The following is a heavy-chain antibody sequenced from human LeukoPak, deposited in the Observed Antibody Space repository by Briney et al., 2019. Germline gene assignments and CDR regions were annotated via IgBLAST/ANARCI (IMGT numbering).Heavy chain of an antibody. V-gene: IGHV4-59*01. J-gene: IGHJ3*02. CDR3: AREGMVIPDDAFDI. CDR1: GGSISSYY. CDR2: IYYSGST. D-gene: IGHD3-22*01. Sequence: ASETLSLTCTVSGGSISSYYWSWIRQPPGKGLEWIGYIYYSGSTNYNPSLKSRVTISVDTSKNQFSLKLSSVTAADTAVYYCAREGMVIPDDAFDIWGQGTMATVSS.